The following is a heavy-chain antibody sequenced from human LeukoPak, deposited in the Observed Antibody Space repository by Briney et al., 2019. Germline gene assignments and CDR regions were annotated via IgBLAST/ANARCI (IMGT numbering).Heavy chain of an antibody. V-gene: IGHV1-46*01. J-gene: IGHJ5*02. CDR1: GYTFTSYY. D-gene: IGHD2-2*01. CDR3: ARERPPIVVVPAARKATNNWFDP. CDR2: INPSGGST. Sequence: ASVKVSCKASGYTFTSYYMHWVRQAPGQGLEWMGIINPSGGSTSYAQKFQGRVTMTRDTSTSTVYMELSSLRSEDTAGYYCARERPPIVVVPAARKATNNWFDPWGQGTLVTVSS.